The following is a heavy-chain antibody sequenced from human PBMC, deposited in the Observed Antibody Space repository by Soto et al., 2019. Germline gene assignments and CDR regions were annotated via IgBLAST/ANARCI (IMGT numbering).Heavy chain of an antibody. J-gene: IGHJ4*02. Sequence: EMQLVQSGGGLVQPGVSLRLSCAASGFTFSSYEMHWVRQAPGKGLEWISYISSSGTGTYYADSVRGRFTMSRDNTKNSVSLQMYSLRAEDTAIYYCVRDLHEPLAADALREANWGQGTQVTVSS. CDR1: GFTFSSYE. CDR2: ISSSGTGT. D-gene: IGHD4-17*01. V-gene: IGHV3-48*03. CDR3: VRDLHEPLAADALREAN.